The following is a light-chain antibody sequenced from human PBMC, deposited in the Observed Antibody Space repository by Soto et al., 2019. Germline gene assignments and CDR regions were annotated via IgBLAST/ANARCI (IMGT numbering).Light chain of an antibody. J-gene: IGKJ1*01. CDR1: QSVSSY. V-gene: IGKV3D-15*01. CDR2: DAS. CDR3: LQYHNLWA. Sequence: EIVLTQSPTTLSLSPGSRATLSCRASQSVSSYLAWYKPKPGQATRPLIYDASNRATGIPARFSGSGSGTEFTLTISSQQSEDFTVYSCLQYHNLWAFGQGTKVDIK.